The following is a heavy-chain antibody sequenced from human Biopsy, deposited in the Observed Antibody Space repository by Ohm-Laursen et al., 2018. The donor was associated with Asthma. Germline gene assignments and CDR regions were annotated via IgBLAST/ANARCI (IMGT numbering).Heavy chain of an antibody. D-gene: IGHD3-3*01. CDR2: SNQGGSP. Sequence: SETLSLTCGVCRGSLRVYVWSWIRQPPGKGLEWIGESNQGGSPTFNPSLKSRVTISRDTSKNQLSLKLRSATAADTAVYYCASGPEWYGLDVWGQGTTVTVSS. V-gene: IGHV4-34*01. CDR3: ASGPEWYGLDV. J-gene: IGHJ6*02. CDR1: RGSLRVYV.